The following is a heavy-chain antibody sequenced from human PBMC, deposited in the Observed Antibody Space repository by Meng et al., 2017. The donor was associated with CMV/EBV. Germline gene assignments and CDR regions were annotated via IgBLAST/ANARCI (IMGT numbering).Heavy chain of an antibody. CDR3: ARAAGSSSGWYGDDY. V-gene: IGHV4-59*01. D-gene: IGHD6-19*01. CDR1: GGSISSYY. CDR2: IYYSGST. Sequence: SETLSLTCTVSGGSISSYYWSWIRQPPGKGREWIGYIYYSGSTNYNPSLKSRVTIPVDTSKNQYSLKLSSVTAADTAVYYCARAAGSSSGWYGDDYWGQGTLVTVSS. J-gene: IGHJ4*02.